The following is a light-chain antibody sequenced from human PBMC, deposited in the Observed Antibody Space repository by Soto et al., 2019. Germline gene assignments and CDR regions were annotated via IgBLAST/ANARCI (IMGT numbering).Light chain of an antibody. V-gene: IGLV2-14*01. CDR3: SSYTSSITVV. CDR1: SSDVGGYNY. Sequence: QSALTQPASVSGSPGQSITISCTGTSSDVGGYNYVSWYQQHPGKVPKLMIYDVSNRPSGVSNRFSGSKSGNTASLTISGLQAEDAGDYYCSSYTSSITVVFGGGTKLTVL. J-gene: IGLJ2*01. CDR2: DVS.